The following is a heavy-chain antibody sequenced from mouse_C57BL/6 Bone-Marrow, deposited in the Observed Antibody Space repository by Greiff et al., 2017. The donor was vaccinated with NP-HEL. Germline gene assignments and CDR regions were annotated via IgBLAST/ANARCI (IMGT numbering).Heavy chain of an antibody. V-gene: IGHV1-4*01. CDR2: INPSSGYT. CDR1: GYTFTSYT. CDR3: GRLGWSN. J-gene: IGHJ3*01. Sequence: VQLVESGAELARPGASVKMSCKASGYTFTSYTMHWVKQRPGQGLEWIGDINPSSGYTKYNQKFKDKATLTADKSSSTAYMQLSSLTSEDSAVYYCGRLGWSNWGQGTLVTVSA. D-gene: IGHD2-3*01.